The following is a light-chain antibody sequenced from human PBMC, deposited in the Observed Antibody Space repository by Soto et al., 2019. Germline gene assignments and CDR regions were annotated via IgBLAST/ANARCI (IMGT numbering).Light chain of an antibody. V-gene: IGKV3-20*01. Sequence: EVMLTQSPGTLSLSPGERATLSCRASQSVSSNYSAWYQQKSGQAPRLLIYGASNRDNGIPDRFSGSESWTDCTHSIRRLEPEDFAVYYCQQYETAPRTFGQEPNLEFK. J-gene: IGKJ1*01. CDR1: QSVSSNY. CDR2: GAS. CDR3: QQYETAPRT.